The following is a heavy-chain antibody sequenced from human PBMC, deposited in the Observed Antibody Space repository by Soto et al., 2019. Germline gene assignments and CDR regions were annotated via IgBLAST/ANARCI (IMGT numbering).Heavy chain of an antibody. Sequence: QVQLQQWGAGLLKPSETLSLTCAVYGGPFSGYYWSWVRQPPGKGLEWIGQITHSGSTNYNPSLKSRLSISMDTARNHFSLKLSSVAAADTAVYYCVTDYYGSSFRDFDSWGQGTLVTVSS. CDR3: VTDYYGSSFRDFDS. D-gene: IGHD3-10*01. CDR2: ITHSGST. J-gene: IGHJ4*02. CDR1: GGPFSGYY. V-gene: IGHV4-34*01.